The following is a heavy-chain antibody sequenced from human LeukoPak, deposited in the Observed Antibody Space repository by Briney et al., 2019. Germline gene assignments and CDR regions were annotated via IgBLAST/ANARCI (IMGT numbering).Heavy chain of an antibody. CDR3: GRDFGLTGAKRSFDS. J-gene: IGHJ3*02. Sequence: GGSLRLPCAVSGFTFSDYYMGWIRQAPGKGLEWVSYISGSGNTIYYADSVKGRFTSSRDNAKNSLYLQMNSLRAEDTAVYYCGRDFGLTGAKRSFDSWGKGTMVTASS. CDR1: GFTFSDYY. D-gene: IGHD1-7*01. V-gene: IGHV3-11*01. CDR2: ISGSGNTI.